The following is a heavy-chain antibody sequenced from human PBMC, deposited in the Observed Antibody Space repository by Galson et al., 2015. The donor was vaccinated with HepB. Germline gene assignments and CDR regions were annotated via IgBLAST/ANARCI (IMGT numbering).Heavy chain of an antibody. D-gene: IGHD3-22*01. V-gene: IGHV3-30-3*01. Sequence: SLRLSCAASGFTFSNYAMHWVRQAPGKGLEWVAFISYDGSDKFFADSAKGRFTISRDNSKNTLYLQMTSLRAEDTAVYYCARESDSFDDWGQGTLVTVSS. J-gene: IGHJ4*02. CDR2: ISYDGSDK. CDR1: GFTFSNYA. CDR3: ARESDSFDD.